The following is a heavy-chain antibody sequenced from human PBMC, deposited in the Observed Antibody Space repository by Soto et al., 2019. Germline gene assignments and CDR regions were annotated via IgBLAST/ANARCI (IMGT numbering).Heavy chain of an antibody. J-gene: IGHJ4*02. V-gene: IGHV3-30*03. D-gene: IGHD3-3*01. CDR1: GFTFSRYG. CDR3: ARDPFGQTYPVGYDY. CDR2: ISDNGSDK. Sequence: QVQLVESGGGVVQPERSLRLSCAASGFTFSRYGMHWVRQTPGKGLEWVAVISDNGSDKYYGDSVKGRFTISRDNSKKTLDLQMNSLRADDTAVYFCARDPFGQTYPVGYDYWGQGTLVTVSS.